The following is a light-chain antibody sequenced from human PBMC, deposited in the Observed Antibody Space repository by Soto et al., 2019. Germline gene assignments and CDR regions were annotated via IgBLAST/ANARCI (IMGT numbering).Light chain of an antibody. Sequence: DIQMTQSPSSLSASVGDRVTITCQSSQDISNYLNWYQQKPGKAPKLLIYDASNLETGVPSRFTGSGSGKDFTFTISSLQPEDIATYYCQQYDNLPLNFGVGTKVEIK. V-gene: IGKV1-33*01. CDR2: DAS. J-gene: IGKJ4*01. CDR1: QDISNY. CDR3: QQYDNLPLN.